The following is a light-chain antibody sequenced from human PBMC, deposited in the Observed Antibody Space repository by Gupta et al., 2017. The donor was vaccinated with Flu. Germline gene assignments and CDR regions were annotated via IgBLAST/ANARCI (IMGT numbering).Light chain of an antibody. CDR2: MLS. CDR3: MQRFEFPRT. J-gene: IGKJ5*01. Sequence: DLVMTQIPLSLPVTPGEPASISCRSSQSLFDGNGGYTYVYWYLQQPGQSPQLLIYMLSYRASGVPDRCSGSGSGNDVTLTISRVEAEDVGFYYRMQRFEFPRTFGQGTRLEIK. CDR1: QSLFDGNGGYTY. V-gene: IGKV2-40*01.